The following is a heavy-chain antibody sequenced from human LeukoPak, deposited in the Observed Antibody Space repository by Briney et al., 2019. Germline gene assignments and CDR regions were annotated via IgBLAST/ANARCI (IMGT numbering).Heavy chain of an antibody. V-gene: IGHV5-51*01. CDR2: MYPSDSDS. Sequence: PGESLKISCKGSGYIFSDYWINWVRQMPGKGLEWMGIMYPSDSDSRYSPAFQGHVTFSADKSTNTAYLQWNSLNASDTAIYYCARSVVRLRGVLDSWGQGTLVTVSS. D-gene: IGHD3-10*01. J-gene: IGHJ4*02. CDR1: GYIFSDYW. CDR3: ARSVVRLRGVLDS.